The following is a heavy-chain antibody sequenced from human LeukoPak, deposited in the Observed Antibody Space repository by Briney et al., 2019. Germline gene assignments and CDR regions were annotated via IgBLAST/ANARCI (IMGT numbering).Heavy chain of an antibody. D-gene: IGHD6-13*01. Sequence: SQTLSLTCTVSGGSISSGDYYWSWIRQPPGKGLEWIGYIYYSGSTYYNPSLESRVTISVDTSKNQFSLKLSSVTAADTAVYYCARAVAAAGPTYYFDYWGQGTLVTVSS. CDR2: IYYSGST. V-gene: IGHV4-30-4*01. CDR3: ARAVAAAGPTYYFDY. J-gene: IGHJ4*02. CDR1: GGSISSGDYY.